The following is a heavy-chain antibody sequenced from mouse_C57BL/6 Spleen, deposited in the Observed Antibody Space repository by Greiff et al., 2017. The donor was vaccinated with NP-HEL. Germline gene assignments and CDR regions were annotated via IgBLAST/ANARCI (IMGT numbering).Heavy chain of an antibody. J-gene: IGHJ3*01. CDR1: GYTFTSYT. D-gene: IGHD4-1*01. Sequence: QVQLQQSGAELARPGASVKMSCKASGYTFTSYTMHWVKQRPGQGLEWIGYINPSSGYTKYNQKFKDKATLTADKSSSTAYMQLSSLASEDSAVYYWARSWDEAWFAYWGQGTLVTVSA. CDR3: ARSWDEAWFAY. V-gene: IGHV1-4*01. CDR2: INPSSGYT.